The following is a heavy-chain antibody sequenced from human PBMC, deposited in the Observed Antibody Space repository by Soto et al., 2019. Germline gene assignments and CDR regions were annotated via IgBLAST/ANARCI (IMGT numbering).Heavy chain of an antibody. V-gene: IGHV3-33*01. CDR2: IWYDGSNK. CDR1: GFTFSSYG. J-gene: IGHJ4*02. Sequence: QVQLVESGGGVVQPGRSLRLSCAASGFTFSSYGMHWVRQAPGKGLEWVAVIWYDGSNKYYADSVKGRFTISRDNSKNTLYLQMNSLRAEDTAVYYCARDSAGDGYNYYFDYWGQGTLVTVSS. D-gene: IGHD1-1*01. CDR3: ARDSAGDGYNYYFDY.